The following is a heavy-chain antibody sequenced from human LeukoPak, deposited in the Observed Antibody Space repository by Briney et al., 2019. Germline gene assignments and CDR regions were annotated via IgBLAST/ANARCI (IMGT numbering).Heavy chain of an antibody. J-gene: IGHJ6*03. CDR2: INPNSGGT. V-gene: IGHV1-2*02. Sequence: ASVKVSCKASGYTFTGYYMHWVRQAPGQGLEWMGWINPNSGGTNYAQKFQGRVTMTRDTSISTAYMELSRLRSDDTAVYYCARQDEIIRRAHYYYMDVWGKGTTVTVSS. D-gene: IGHD2-21*01. CDR3: ARQDEIIRRAHYYYMDV. CDR1: GYTFTGYY.